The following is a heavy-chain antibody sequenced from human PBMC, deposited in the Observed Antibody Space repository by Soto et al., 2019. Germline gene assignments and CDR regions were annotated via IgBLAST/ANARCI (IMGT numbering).Heavy chain of an antibody. CDR3: AKLIGGVKASGGTGNWIDP. D-gene: IGHD2-15*01. V-gene: IGHV3-30*18. J-gene: IGHJ5*02. CDR1: GFMFSGYG. CDR2: VSHDGVDN. Sequence: QVQLVESGGGVVQPGGSLRLSCAASGFMFSGYGMHWIRQAPGKGLEWVAVVSHDGVDNYYGDSVMGRCTVARDDSKNAMYLQMDRVTADDSGVYSCAKLIGGVKASGGTGNWIDPWGQGTLVTVSS.